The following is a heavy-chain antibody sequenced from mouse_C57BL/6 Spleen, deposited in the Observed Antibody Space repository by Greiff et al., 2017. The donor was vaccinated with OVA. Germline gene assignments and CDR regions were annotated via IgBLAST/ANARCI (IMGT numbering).Heavy chain of an antibody. CDR3: ARYYYGSPYAMDY. Sequence: EVKVVESGPELVKPGASVKISCKASGYTFTDYYMNWVKQSHGKSLEWIGDINPNNGGTSYNQKFKGKATLTVDKSSSTAYMELRSLTSEDSAVYYCARYYYGSPYAMDYWGQGTSVTVSS. V-gene: IGHV1-26*01. CDR2: INPNNGGT. D-gene: IGHD1-1*01. CDR1: GYTFTDYY. J-gene: IGHJ4*01.